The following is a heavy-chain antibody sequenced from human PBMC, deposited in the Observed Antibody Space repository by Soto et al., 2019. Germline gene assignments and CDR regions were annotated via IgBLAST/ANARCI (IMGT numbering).Heavy chain of an antibody. CDR1: GGSISSSSYY. V-gene: IGHV4-39*01. J-gene: IGHJ3*02. Sequence: ASETLSLTCTVSGGSISSSSYYWGWIRQPPGKGLEWIGSIYYSGSTYYNPSLKSRVTISVDTSKNQFSLKLSPVTAADTAVYYCARVYYYGSGSYYREIAAAFDIWGQGTMVTVSS. CDR2: IYYSGST. CDR3: ARVYYYGSGSYYREIAAAFDI. D-gene: IGHD3-10*01.